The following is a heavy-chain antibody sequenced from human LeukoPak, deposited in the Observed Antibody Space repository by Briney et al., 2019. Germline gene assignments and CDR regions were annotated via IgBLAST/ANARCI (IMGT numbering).Heavy chain of an antibody. Sequence: GGSLRLSRAASGFTFSSYWMSWVRQAPGKGLEWVANIKQDGSEKYYVDSVKGRFTISRDNAKNSLYLQMNSLRAEDTAVYYSARAFLERDFDYWGQGTLVTVSS. CDR1: GFTFSSYW. D-gene: IGHD2/OR15-2a*01. CDR3: ARAFLERDFDY. J-gene: IGHJ4*02. CDR2: IKQDGSEK. V-gene: IGHV3-7*01.